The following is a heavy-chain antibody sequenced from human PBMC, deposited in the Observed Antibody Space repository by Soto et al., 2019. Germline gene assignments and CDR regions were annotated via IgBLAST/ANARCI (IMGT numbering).Heavy chain of an antibody. V-gene: IGHV3-21*01. CDR2: ISSSSSYI. Sequence: TGGCLRLSCSASGFSFSSYSMNWVRQAPGQGLEWVSSISSSSSYIYYADSVKGRFTISRDNAKNSLYLQMNSLRAEDTAVYYCARSDSRSWPETPFFDYWGQGTLVTVSS. D-gene: IGHD6-13*01. CDR3: ARSDSRSWPETPFFDY. J-gene: IGHJ4*02. CDR1: GFSFSSYS.